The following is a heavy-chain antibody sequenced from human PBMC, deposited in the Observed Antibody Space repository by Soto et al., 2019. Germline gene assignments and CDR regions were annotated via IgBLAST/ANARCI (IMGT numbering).Heavy chain of an antibody. V-gene: IGHV3-48*03. CDR3: ARDSIAAPNCFDP. J-gene: IGHJ5*02. CDR1: GFTFRNFE. D-gene: IGHD2-15*01. Sequence: PVGSLRLSCAASGFTFRNFEMNWVRQVPGKGLEWIAYISSSGSKMYYADTVKGRFIVSRDNTHDSLFLEMNNLRDEDSGVYYCARDSIAAPNCFDPWGQGTLVTVSS. CDR2: ISSSGSKM.